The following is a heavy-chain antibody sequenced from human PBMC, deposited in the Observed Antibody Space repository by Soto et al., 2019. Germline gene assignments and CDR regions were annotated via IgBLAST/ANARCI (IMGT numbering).Heavy chain of an antibody. CDR2: IYNSGTT. Sequence: QVQLQESGPGLVKPSETLSLTCTVSGGSITRGGYYWSWIRQHPGKGLEWIGYIYNSGTTYYNPSLKSLVTISVDTSKNQFSLKLTSVTAAYTAVYYCARDPAPWGQGTLVTVSS. CDR3: ARDPAP. CDR1: GGSITRGGYY. J-gene: IGHJ5*02. V-gene: IGHV4-31*01.